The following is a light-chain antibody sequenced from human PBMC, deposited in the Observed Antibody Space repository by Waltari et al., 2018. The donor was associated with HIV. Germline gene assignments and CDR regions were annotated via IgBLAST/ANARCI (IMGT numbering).Light chain of an antibody. Sequence: QSALTQPASVSGSHGQSIPIPCTGTSRDVRGYNYVSWYQHHPGKAHDLMIYDVSNRPSRVSNRFSGSKSGNTASLTISGLQAEDESDYYCNSYTTSSNLHVVFGGGTKLTVL. CDR1: SRDVRGYNY. CDR3: NSYTTSSNLHVV. J-gene: IGLJ2*01. CDR2: DVS. V-gene: IGLV2-14*03.